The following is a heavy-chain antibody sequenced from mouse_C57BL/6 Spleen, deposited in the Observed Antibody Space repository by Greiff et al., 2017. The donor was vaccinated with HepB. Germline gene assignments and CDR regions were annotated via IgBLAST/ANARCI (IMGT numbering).Heavy chain of an antibody. Sequence: QVQLQQPGAELVKPGASVKLSCKASGYTFTSYWMQWVKQRPGQGLEWIGEIDPSDSYTNYNQKFKGKATLTVDTSSSTAYMQLSSLTSEDSAVYYCARDPITTKAMDYWGQGTSVTVSS. D-gene: IGHD1-1*01. CDR1: GYTFTSYW. J-gene: IGHJ4*01. CDR2: IDPSDSYT. CDR3: ARDPITTKAMDY. V-gene: IGHV1-50*01.